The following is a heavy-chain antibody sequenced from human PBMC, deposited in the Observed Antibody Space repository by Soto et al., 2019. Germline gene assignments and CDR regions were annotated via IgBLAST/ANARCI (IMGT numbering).Heavy chain of an antibody. Sequence: EVQLVEAGGGLVQPGGSLRLSCAASGFTFTSDSMNWVRQAPGKGLEWVSYISSSTTIIYYAASVKGRFTISRDNARNSLYLQINSVRAEDTAVYYCARRGLVESGGMVYLGQGILVTVSS. D-gene: IGHD2-8*01. J-gene: IGHJ4*02. CDR3: ARRGLVESGGMVY. CDR2: ISSSTTII. V-gene: IGHV3-48*01. CDR1: GFTFTSDS.